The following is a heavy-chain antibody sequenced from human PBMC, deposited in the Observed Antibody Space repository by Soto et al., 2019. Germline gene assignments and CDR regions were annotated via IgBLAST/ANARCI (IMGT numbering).Heavy chain of an antibody. J-gene: IGHJ4*02. CDR1: AGTFNNHS. Sequence: QVQLVQSGIEVKKPGSSVAVSCQASAGTFNNHSLSWVRQAPGQGLEWMGRSIPILGRADYSQKFQGRLTLTVDKSTSTADMELSSLTSEDTAVYYCVIDLGYFDFWGQGTLVTVSS. D-gene: IGHD2-15*01. V-gene: IGHV1-69*02. CDR2: SIPILGRA. CDR3: VIDLGYFDF.